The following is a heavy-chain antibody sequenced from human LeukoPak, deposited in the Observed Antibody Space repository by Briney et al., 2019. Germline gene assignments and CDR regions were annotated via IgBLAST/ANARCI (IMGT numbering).Heavy chain of an antibody. Sequence: SETLSLTCAVYGGSFSGYYWSWIRQPPGKGLEWIGEINHSGSTNYNPSLKSRVTISVDTSKNQFSLKLSSVTAADTAVYYCASRAPPYYDSSGPWSQGTLVTVSS. CDR2: INHSGST. V-gene: IGHV4-34*01. D-gene: IGHD3-22*01. CDR3: ASRAPPYYDSSGP. J-gene: IGHJ4*02. CDR1: GGSFSGYY.